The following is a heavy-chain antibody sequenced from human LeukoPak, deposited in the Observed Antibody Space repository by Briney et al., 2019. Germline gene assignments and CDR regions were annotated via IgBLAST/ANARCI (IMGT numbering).Heavy chain of an antibody. CDR1: GGTXSSYA. Sequence: SVKVSCKASGGTXSSYAISWVRQAPGQGLEWMGRIIPILGIPNYAQKFQGRVTITADKSTTTAYMELSSLRSEDTAVYYCATEAIVVVTARDYWYFDLWGRGTLVTVSS. CDR3: ATEAIVVVTARDYWYFDL. D-gene: IGHD2-21*02. CDR2: IIPILGIP. J-gene: IGHJ2*01. V-gene: IGHV1-69*04.